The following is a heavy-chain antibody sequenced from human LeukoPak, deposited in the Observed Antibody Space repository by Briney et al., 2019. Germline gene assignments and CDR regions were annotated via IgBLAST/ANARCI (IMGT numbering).Heavy chain of an antibody. CDR3: VAEVIEVTMGDY. Sequence: ASVKVSCKVSGHTLSDLSIHWVRQAPGKGLKWMGGFDIEDGETIYAQDFEGGVTMTEDTATETAYMELSSLRSEDTAVYYCVAEVIEVTMGDYWGQGTLVTVSS. J-gene: IGHJ4*02. V-gene: IGHV1-24*01. CDR1: GHTLSDLS. CDR2: FDIEDGET. D-gene: IGHD4-11*01.